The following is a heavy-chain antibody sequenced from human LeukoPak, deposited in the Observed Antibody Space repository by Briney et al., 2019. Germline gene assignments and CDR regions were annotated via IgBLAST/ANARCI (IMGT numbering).Heavy chain of an antibody. V-gene: IGHV4-31*03. Sequence: SETLSLTCTVSGGSISSGGYYWSWIRQHPGKGLEWIGYIYYSGSTYYNPSLKSRVTISVDTSKNQFSLKLSSVTAADTAVYYCARIYCSSTSCYIDYRGQGTLVTVSS. CDR1: GGSISSGGYY. CDR3: ARIYCSSTSCYIDY. J-gene: IGHJ4*02. D-gene: IGHD2-2*02. CDR2: IYYSGST.